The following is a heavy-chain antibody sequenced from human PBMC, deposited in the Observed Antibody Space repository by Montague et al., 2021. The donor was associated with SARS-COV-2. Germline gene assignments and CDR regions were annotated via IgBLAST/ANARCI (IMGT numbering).Heavy chain of an antibody. Sequence: PALVKPTQTLTLTCTFSGFSLSTSGMCMTWIRQPPRKALEWLARIDWDGDKYYNTSLKSRLTISKDTSKNLVVLTMTNMDPVDTATYYCARGPSDTYYYNGMDVWGRGTTVTASS. CDR2: IDWDGDK. J-gene: IGHJ6*02. V-gene: IGHV2-70*11. CDR3: ARGPSDTYYYNGMDV. CDR1: GFSLSTSGMC.